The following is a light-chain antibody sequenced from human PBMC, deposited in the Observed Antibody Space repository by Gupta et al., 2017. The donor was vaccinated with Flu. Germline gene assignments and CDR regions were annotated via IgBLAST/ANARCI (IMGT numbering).Light chain of an antibody. CDR2: DAS. Sequence: GERATLSCSASQSVTNYLIWYQQKPGQAPRLLIFDASNRAPGVPARFSGSGSGTDFTLTISTLEPEDVAVYYCQQRSNWPLTFGGGTKVEIK. V-gene: IGKV3-11*01. CDR3: QQRSNWPLT. J-gene: IGKJ4*02. CDR1: QSVTNY.